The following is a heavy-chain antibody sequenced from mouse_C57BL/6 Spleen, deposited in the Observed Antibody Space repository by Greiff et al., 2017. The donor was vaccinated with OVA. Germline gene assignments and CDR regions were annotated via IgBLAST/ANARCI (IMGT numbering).Heavy chain of an antibody. CDR2: IYPGGGYT. V-gene: IGHV1-63*01. D-gene: IGHD2-4*01. Sequence: VQLQQSGAELVRPGTSVKMSCKASGYTFTNYWIGWAKQRPGHGLEWIGDIYPGGGYTNYNEKFKGKATLTAAKYSSNAYIQFSSLTSEDSAIYYCARRGGNNDYENAMDYWGQGTSVTVSS. J-gene: IGHJ4*01. CDR3: ARRGGNNDYENAMDY. CDR1: GYTFTNYW.